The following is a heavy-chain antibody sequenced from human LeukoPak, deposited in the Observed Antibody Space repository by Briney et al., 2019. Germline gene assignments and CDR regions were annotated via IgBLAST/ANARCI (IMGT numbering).Heavy chain of an antibody. D-gene: IGHD4-17*01. J-gene: IGHJ6*03. CDR3: ARDSTTVDLPYYYYMDV. CDR1: AYSINSGYY. V-gene: IGHV4-38-2*02. Sequence: SETLSLTCAVSAYSINSGYYWGWIRQPPGKGLEWIGSIYHSGNTYYNPSLKSRVTISVDTSKNQFSLKLSSVTAANTAVYYCARDSTTVDLPYYYYMDVWGKGTTVTVS. CDR2: IYHSGNT.